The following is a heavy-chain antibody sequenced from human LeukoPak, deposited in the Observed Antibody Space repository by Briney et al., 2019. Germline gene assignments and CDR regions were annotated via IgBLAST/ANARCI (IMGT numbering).Heavy chain of an antibody. CDR3: ATRGPVTPGAFDI. J-gene: IGHJ3*02. Sequence: GASVKVSCKVSGYTLTELSMHWVRQAPGKGLEWMGGFDPEDGKTIYAQKFQGRVTMTEDTSTDTAYMELSSLRSEDTAVYYCATRGPVTPGAFDIWGQGTMVTVSS. V-gene: IGHV1-24*01. CDR2: FDPEDGKT. CDR1: GYTLTELS. D-gene: IGHD4-17*01.